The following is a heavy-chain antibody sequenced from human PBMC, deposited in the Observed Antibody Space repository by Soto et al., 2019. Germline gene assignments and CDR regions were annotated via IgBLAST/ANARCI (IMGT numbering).Heavy chain of an antibody. D-gene: IGHD7-27*01. CDR1: GYTLTELS. Sequence: ASVKVSCKVSGYTLTELSMHWVRQAPGKGLEWMGGFDPEDGETIYAQKFQGRVTMTRDTSASTAYMELSSLRSEDTAVYFCARAVGWGLDALEIWGPGTVVTVSS. CDR3: ARAVGWGLDALEI. CDR2: FDPEDGET. V-gene: IGHV1-24*01. J-gene: IGHJ3*02.